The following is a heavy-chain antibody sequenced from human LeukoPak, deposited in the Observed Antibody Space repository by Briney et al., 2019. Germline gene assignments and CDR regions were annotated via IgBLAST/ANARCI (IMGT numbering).Heavy chain of an antibody. CDR2: IIPILGIA. Sequence: SVTVSCKASGGTFSSYAISWVRQAPGQGLEWMGRIIPILGIANYAQKFQGRVTITSDKSTSTAYMELSSLRSEDTAVYYCARDERITIFGVVIQNLDYWGQGTLVTVSS. J-gene: IGHJ4*02. CDR1: GGTFSSYA. CDR3: ARDERITIFGVVIQNLDY. V-gene: IGHV1-69*04. D-gene: IGHD3-3*01.